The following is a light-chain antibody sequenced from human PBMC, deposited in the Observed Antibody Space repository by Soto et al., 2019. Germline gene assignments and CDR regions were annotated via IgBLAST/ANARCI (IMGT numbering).Light chain of an antibody. V-gene: IGKV2-30*02. CDR3: MKGTHWPIT. Sequence: DVVMTQSPGARPVTLGQAASISCRSNQSLVHSDGIAYFSWFQQRPGRSPRRLIYKVSNRDSGVPARFSGSGSGTAFALKISRVEAEDVGVYYCMKGTHWPITFGQGTRLEIK. CDR2: KVS. J-gene: IGKJ5*01. CDR1: QSLVHSDGIAY.